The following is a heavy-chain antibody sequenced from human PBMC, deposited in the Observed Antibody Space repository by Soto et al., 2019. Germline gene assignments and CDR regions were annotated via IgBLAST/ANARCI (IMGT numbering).Heavy chain of an antibody. CDR3: ARRGYHAFDI. J-gene: IGHJ3*02. CDR1: GYTFTSYY. D-gene: IGHD1-1*01. V-gene: IGHV1-46*01. Sequence: ASVKVSCKASGYTFTSYYMHWVRQAPGQGLEWMGIINPSGCSTSYAQKFHGSVTMTRDTSTSTVYMELSSLRSEDTAVYYCARRGYHAFDIWGQGTMVTVSS. CDR2: INPSGCST.